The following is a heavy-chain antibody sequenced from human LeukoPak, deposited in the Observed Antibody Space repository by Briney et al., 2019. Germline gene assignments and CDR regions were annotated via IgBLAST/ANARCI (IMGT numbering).Heavy chain of an antibody. CDR3: ARHVRGSYALDY. V-gene: IGHV4-59*08. Sequence: PETLSLTCTVSGGSISSYYWSWIRQPPGKGLEWIGYIYYSGSTNYNPSLKSRVTISVDTSKNQFSLKLSSVTAADTAVYYCARHVRGSYALDYWGQGTLVTVSS. CDR1: GGSISSYY. J-gene: IGHJ4*02. CDR2: IYYSGST. D-gene: IGHD1-26*01.